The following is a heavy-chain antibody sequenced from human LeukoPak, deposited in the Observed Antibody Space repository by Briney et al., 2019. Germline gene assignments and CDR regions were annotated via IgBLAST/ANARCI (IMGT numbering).Heavy chain of an antibody. CDR1: GYSFTSYW. Sequence: GESLKISCKGSGYSFTSYWIGWVRQMPGKGLEWMGIIYPGDSDTRYSPSFQGQVTISADKSISTAYLQWSSLKASDTAMYYCARRIGYEYSSSFPFDYWGQGTLVTVSS. CDR2: IYPGDSDT. CDR3: ARRIGYEYSSSFPFDY. D-gene: IGHD6-6*01. V-gene: IGHV5-51*01. J-gene: IGHJ4*02.